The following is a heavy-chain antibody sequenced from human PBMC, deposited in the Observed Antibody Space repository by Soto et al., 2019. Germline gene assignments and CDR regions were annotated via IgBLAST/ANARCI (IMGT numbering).Heavy chain of an antibody. V-gene: IGHV3-23*01. J-gene: IGHJ4*02. CDR3: ANIGYSSGFHYFDY. CDR2: ISGSGGST. Sequence: PGGSLRLSCAASGLTFSSYAMSWVRQAPGKGLEWVSGISGSGGSTYSADSVKGRFTISRDNSKNTLYLQMNSLRAEDTAVYYCANIGYSSGFHYFDYWGQGTLVTVSS. D-gene: IGHD6-19*01. CDR1: GLTFSSYA.